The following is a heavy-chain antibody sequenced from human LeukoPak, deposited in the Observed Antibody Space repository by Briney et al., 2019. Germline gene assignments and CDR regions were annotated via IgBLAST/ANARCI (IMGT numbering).Heavy chain of an antibody. CDR2: INPSTGGT. Sequence: ASVKVSCKASGYTFTGYYMHWVRQAPGQGLEWMGRINPSTGGTTYAQKFQGRVTMTRDTSVSTAYMELNRLTSDDTAVYFCARDRNLYSGSFASWGQGTLVTVSS. V-gene: IGHV1-2*06. CDR1: GYTFTGYY. D-gene: IGHD1-26*01. CDR3: ARDRNLYSGSFAS. J-gene: IGHJ4*02.